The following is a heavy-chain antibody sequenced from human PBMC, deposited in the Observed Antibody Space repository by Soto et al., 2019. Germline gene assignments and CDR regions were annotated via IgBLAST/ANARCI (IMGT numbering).Heavy chain of an antibody. CDR3: ARNSSGWYRGSYYYYGMDV. D-gene: IGHD6-19*01. J-gene: IGHJ6*02. CDR2: IYYSGST. V-gene: IGHV4-59*08. CDR1: GGSISSYY. Sequence: PSETLSLTCTVSGGSISSYYWSWIRQPPGKGLEWIGYIYYSGSTNYNPSLKSRVTISVDTSKNQFSLKLSSVTAADTAVYYCARNSSGWYRGSYYYYGMDVWGQGTTVTVSS.